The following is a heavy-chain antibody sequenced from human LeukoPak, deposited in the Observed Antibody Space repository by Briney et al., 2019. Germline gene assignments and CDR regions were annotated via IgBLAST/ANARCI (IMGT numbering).Heavy chain of an antibody. Sequence: SETLSLTCTVSGGSISSYYWSWIRQPPGKGLEWIGYIYYSGSTNYNPSLKSRVTISVDTSKNQFSLKLSSVTAADTAVYYCARVGYSDAFDIWGQGTMVTVSS. CDR1: GGSISSYY. CDR2: IYYSGST. D-gene: IGHD1-1*01. J-gene: IGHJ3*02. CDR3: ARVGYSDAFDI. V-gene: IGHV4-59*12.